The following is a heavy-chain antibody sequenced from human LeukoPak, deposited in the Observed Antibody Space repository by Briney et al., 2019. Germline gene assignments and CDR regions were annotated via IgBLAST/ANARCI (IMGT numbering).Heavy chain of an antibody. D-gene: IGHD2-15*01. CDR1: GFTFSSCS. J-gene: IGHJ4*02. Sequence: PGGSLRLSCAASGFTFSSCSMNWVRQAPGKGLEWVSYISSSSTSIYYADSVKGRFAISRDNAKNSLYLQMNSLRDEDTAVYYCASTYCSRGSCRFDYWGQGTLVTVSS. CDR3: ASTYCSRGSCRFDY. CDR2: ISSSSTSI. V-gene: IGHV3-48*02.